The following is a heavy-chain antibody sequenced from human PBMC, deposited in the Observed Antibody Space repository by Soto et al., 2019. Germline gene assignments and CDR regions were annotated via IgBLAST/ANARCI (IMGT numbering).Heavy chain of an antibody. CDR1: VFTFRSFT. D-gene: IGHD6-13*01. CDR2: ISSNSAYI. J-gene: IGHJ5*02. V-gene: IGHV3-21*01. CDR3: TRDASRDSSARGWFDP. Sequence: RSLRLSYAACVFTFRSFTMNWVRQAPGKGLEWVSTISSNSAYIYYTDALMGRFTISRDNAKNSLHLQMNSLRAEDTAVYYCTRDASRDSSARGWFDPWGPGTLVTVSS.